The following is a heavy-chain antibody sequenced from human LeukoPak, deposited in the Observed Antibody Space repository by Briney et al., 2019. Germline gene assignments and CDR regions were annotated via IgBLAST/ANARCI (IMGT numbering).Heavy chain of an antibody. D-gene: IGHD1-26*01. Sequence: ASVKVTCKASGYTFTSHGITWIRQAPGQGLEWMGYITPYNGNTKYAQKLQGRVTMTTDTSTSTVYMELRSLRSDDTAVYYCAREASSGAYNDYWGQGTLVTVSS. J-gene: IGHJ4*02. CDR1: GYTFTSHG. V-gene: IGHV1-18*04. CDR3: AREASSGAYNDY. CDR2: ITPYNGNT.